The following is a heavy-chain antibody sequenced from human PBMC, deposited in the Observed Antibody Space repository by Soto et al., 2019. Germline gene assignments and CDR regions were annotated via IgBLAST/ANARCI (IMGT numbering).Heavy chain of an antibody. J-gene: IGHJ4*02. Sequence: GGSLRLSCAASGFTFSSYAMSWVRQAPGKGLEWVSAISGSGGSTYYADSVKGRFTISRDNSKNTLYLQMNSLRAEDMAVYYCAKSSLSVTTYYSLFDYWGQGTLVTVSS. D-gene: IGHD4-17*01. CDR3: AKSSLSVTTYYSLFDY. CDR2: ISGSGGST. CDR1: GFTFSSYA. V-gene: IGHV3-23*01.